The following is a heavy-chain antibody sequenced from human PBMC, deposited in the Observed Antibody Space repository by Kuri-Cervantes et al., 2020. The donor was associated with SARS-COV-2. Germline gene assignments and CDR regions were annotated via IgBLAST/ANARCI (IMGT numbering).Heavy chain of an antibody. CDR1: GFSLSTSGMR. CDR3: ARSGELYYYDSSGYFKGDAFDI. D-gene: IGHD3-22*01. CDR2: IDWDDDK. J-gene: IGHJ3*02. Sequence: SGPTLVKPTQTLTLTCTFSGFSLSTSGMRVSWIRQPPGKALEWLARIDWDDDKFYSTSLGTRLTISKDTSKNQVVLTMTNMDPVDTATYYCARSGELYYYDSSGYFKGDAFDIWGQGTMVTVSS. V-gene: IGHV2-70*04.